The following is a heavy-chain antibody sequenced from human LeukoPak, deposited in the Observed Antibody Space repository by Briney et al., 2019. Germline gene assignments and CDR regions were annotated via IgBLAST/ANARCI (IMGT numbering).Heavy chain of an antibody. V-gene: IGHV1-2*06. CDR2: INPNSGGT. J-gene: IGHJ5*02. Sequence: ASVKVSCKASGYTFTGYYMHWVRQAPGQGLEWMGRINPNSGGTNYAQKFQGRVTMTRDTSISTAYMELSRLRSDDTAVYYCATRRYCSSTSCYYWFDPWGQGTLVTVSS. CDR3: ATRRYCSSTSCYYWFDP. CDR1: GYTFTGYY. D-gene: IGHD2-2*01.